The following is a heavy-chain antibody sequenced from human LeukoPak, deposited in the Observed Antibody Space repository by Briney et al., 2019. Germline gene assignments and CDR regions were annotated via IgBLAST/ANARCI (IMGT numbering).Heavy chain of an antibody. V-gene: IGHV3-23*01. Sequence: GSLRLSCAASGFTFSSYAMSWVRQAPGLGLEWVSAVTSSGGTTYFADSVKGRFTLSRDNSKNTLYLQMNSLRAEDTALYFCARSPRGDNSGYYFDYWGRGSLVTVSS. CDR1: GFTFSSYA. D-gene: IGHD3-22*01. J-gene: IGHJ4*02. CDR2: VTSSGGTT. CDR3: ARSPRGDNSGYYFDY.